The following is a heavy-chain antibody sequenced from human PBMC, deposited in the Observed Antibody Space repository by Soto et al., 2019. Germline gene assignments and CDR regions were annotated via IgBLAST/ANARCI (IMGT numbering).Heavy chain of an antibody. D-gene: IGHD2-2*01. CDR1: GFTFSSYS. J-gene: IGHJ4*02. CDR3: ARIEGYCSSTSCYAVDY. CDR2: ISSSSSYI. Sequence: GGSLRLSCAASGFTFSSYSMNWVRQAPGKGLEWVSSISSSSSYIYYADSVKGRFTISRDNAKNSLYLQMNSLRAEDTAVYYCARIEGYCSSTSCYAVDYWGQGTLVTVSS. V-gene: IGHV3-21*01.